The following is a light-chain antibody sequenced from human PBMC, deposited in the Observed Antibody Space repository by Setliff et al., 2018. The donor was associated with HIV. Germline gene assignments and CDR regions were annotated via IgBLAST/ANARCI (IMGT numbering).Light chain of an antibody. CDR3: QSYDSSLRGYV. CDR1: RSNIGAGFD. CDR2: GDN. V-gene: IGLV1-40*01. J-gene: IGLJ1*01. Sequence: QSALTQPPSVSGAPGQRVTISCTGSRSNIGAGFDVHWFQRVPGTAPKVVIYGDNYRPSGVPDRISGSKSGTSASLAITGLQAEDEADYYCQSYDSSLRGYVFGTGTKVTVL.